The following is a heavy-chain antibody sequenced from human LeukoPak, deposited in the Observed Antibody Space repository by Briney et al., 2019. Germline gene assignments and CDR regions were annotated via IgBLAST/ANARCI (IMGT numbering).Heavy chain of an antibody. V-gene: IGHV1-46*01. D-gene: IGHD2-15*01. CDR3: ARDVGPYCSGGSCYPYYYYYYMDV. CDR2: INPSGGST. CDR1: GYTFTSYY. Sequence: ASVKVSCKASGYTFTSYYMHWVRQAPGQGLEWMGIINPSGGSTSYAQKFQGRVTMTRDTSTSTVYMELSSLRSEDTAVYYCARDVGPYCSGGSCYPYYYYYYMDVWGKGTTVTVSS. J-gene: IGHJ6*03.